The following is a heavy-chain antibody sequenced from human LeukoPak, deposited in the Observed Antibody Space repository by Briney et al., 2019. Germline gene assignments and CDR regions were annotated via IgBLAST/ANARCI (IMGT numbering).Heavy chain of an antibody. V-gene: IGHV3-23*01. D-gene: IGHD6-13*01. J-gene: IGHJ6*03. Sequence: PGGSLRLSCAASGFSFSSYGMSWVRQAPGKGLEWVSLISGSGDSTYYAGSVKGRFTISRDNAKNSLYLQMNSLRAEDTAVYYCARDTEYSSSWYSRYEDYSSGWSMDVWGKGTTVTISS. CDR1: GFSFSSYG. CDR3: ARDTEYSSSWYSRYEDYSSGWSMDV. CDR2: ISGSGDST.